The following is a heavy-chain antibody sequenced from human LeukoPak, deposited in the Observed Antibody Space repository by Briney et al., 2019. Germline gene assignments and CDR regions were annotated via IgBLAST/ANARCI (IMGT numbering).Heavy chain of an antibody. D-gene: IGHD4-23*01. J-gene: IGHJ2*01. CDR3: ARHSPDYGGDSAVYFDL. V-gene: IGHV4-59*08. CDR2: ICYSGST. Sequence: SETLSLTCTVSGGSISTYYWSWIRQPPGKGLEWIGYICYSGSTTYNPSLKSRVTMSVDTSKNQFSLRLSPVSAADTAVYYCARHSPDYGGDSAVYFDLWGRGTLVTVSS. CDR1: GGSISTYY.